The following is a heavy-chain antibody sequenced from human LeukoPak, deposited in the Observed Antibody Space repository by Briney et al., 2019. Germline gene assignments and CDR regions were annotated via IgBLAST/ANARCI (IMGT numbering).Heavy chain of an antibody. J-gene: IGHJ4*02. CDR2: ISSSSSYI. CDR3: ARVTRDSSGWRYYFDY. CDR1: GFTFSSYS. V-gene: IGHV3-21*01. D-gene: IGHD6-19*01. Sequence: GGSLRLSCAASGFTFSSYSMNWVRQAPGKGLEWVSSISSSSSYIYYADSVKGRFTISRDNAKNSLYLQMNSLRAEDTAVYYCARVTRDSSGWRYYFDYWGQGTLVTVSS.